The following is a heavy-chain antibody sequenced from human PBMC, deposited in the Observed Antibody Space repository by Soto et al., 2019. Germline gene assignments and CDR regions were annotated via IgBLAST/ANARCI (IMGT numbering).Heavy chain of an antibody. D-gene: IGHD2-2*01. CDR3: ARRPAAFTGWFDP. J-gene: IGHJ5*02. Sequence: SVKVSCKASGGTFSSYAISWVRQAPGQGLEWMGGIIPIFGTANYAQKFQGRVTITADESTSTAYMELSSLRSEDTAVYYCARRPAAFTGWFDPWGQGTLVTVSS. CDR2: IIPIFGTA. CDR1: GGTFSSYA. V-gene: IGHV1-69*13.